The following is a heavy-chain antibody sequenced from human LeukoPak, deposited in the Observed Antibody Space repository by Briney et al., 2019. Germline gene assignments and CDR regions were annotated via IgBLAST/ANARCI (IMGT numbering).Heavy chain of an antibody. CDR3: ARDPKPRYYYDSSGD. CDR1: GFTVSSNY. J-gene: IGHJ4*02. V-gene: IGHV3-66*01. Sequence: GGSLRLSCAASGFTVSSNYMSWVRQAPGKGLEWVSVIYSGGSTYYADSVKGRFTISRDNSKNTLYLQMNSLRAEDTAVYYCARDPKPRYYYDSSGDWGQGTLVTVSS. D-gene: IGHD3-22*01. CDR2: IYSGGST.